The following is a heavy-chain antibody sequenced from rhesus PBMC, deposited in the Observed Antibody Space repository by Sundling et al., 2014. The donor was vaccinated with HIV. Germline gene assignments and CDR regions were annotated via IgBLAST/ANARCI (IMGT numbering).Heavy chain of an antibody. CDR2: IYWNDTK. V-gene: IGHV2S1*01. CDR3: AWGYSNWSSFHY. Sequence: QVTLKESGPALVKPTQTLTLTCTFSGFSLNSTGMAVGWIRQPPGKALEWLANIYWNDTKYYSTSLKSRLTISKDTSKNQVVLTMTNMDPVDTATYYCAWGYSNWSSFHYWGQGVLVTVSS. D-gene: IGHD6-13*01. CDR1: GFSLNSTGMA. J-gene: IGHJ4*01.